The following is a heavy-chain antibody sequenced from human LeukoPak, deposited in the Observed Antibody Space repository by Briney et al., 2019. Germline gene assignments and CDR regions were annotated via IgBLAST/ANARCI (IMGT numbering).Heavy chain of an antibody. CDR3: ARRGRNIVVVPAATPRNAFDI. CDR1: GGSISSYY. Sequence: SETLSLTCTVSGGSISSYYWSWIRQPPGKGLEWIGYIYYSGSTNYNPSLKSRVTISVDTSKNQFSLKLSSVTAADTAVYYCARRGRNIVVVPAATPRNAFDIWGQGTMVTVSS. CDR2: IYYSGST. D-gene: IGHD2-2*01. V-gene: IGHV4-59*08. J-gene: IGHJ3*02.